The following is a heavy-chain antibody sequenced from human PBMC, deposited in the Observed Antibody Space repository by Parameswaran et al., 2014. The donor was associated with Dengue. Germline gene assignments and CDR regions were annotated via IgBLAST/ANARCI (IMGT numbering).Heavy chain of an antibody. V-gene: IGHV3-15*01. Sequence: VRQMPGKGLEWVGRIKSKADGGTTDYAEHVQGRFSISRDDIKNTLYLQMNSLKIEDTAVYYCTTDIDYWGQGTLVTVSS. CDR2: IKSKADGGTT. J-gene: IGHJ4*02. CDR3: TTDIDY.